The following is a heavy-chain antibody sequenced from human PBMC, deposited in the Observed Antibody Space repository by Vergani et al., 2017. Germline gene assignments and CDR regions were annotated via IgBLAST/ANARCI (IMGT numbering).Heavy chain of an antibody. Sequence: EVQLVESGGGLVKPGGSLRLSCAASGFTFSSYSMNWVRQAPGKGLEWVSSISSSSSYIYYADSVKGRFTISRDNAKNSLYLQMNSLRAEDTAVYYCAGDSACHGARNRFDYWGQGTLVTVSS. D-gene: IGHD1-14*01. CDR1: GFTFSSYS. V-gene: IGHV3-21*01. CDR3: AGDSACHGARNRFDY. J-gene: IGHJ4*02. CDR2: ISSSSSYI.